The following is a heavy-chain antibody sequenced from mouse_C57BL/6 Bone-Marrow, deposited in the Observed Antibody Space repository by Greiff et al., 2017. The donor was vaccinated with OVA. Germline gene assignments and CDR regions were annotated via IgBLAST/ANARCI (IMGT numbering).Heavy chain of an antibody. D-gene: IGHD3-1*01. CDR1: GYSFTCYY. Sequence: VQLQQSGPELVKPGASVKISCKSSGYSFTCYYMTWVNQSHGKSLEWIGRINPYNGDTFYNQKFKGKATLTVDKSSSTAHMELLSLTSEDFTVYYCAKGLGDYFDYWGQGTTLTVSS. J-gene: IGHJ2*01. V-gene: IGHV1-37*01. CDR3: AKGLGDYFDY. CDR2: INPYNGDT.